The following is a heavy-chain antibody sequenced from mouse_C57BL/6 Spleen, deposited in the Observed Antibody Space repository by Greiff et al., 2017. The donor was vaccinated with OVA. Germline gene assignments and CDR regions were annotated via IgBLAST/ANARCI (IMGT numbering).Heavy chain of an antibody. CDR2: IYPGSGST. CDR3: ARRYYGSSYENY. CDR1: GYTFTSYW. D-gene: IGHD1-1*01. V-gene: IGHV1-55*01. Sequence: VKLQQPGAELVKPGASVKMSCKASGYTFTSYWITWVKQRPGQGLEWIGDIYPGSGSTNYNEKFKSKATLTVDTSSSTAYMQLSSLTSEDSAVYYCARRYYGSSYENYWGQGTTLTVSS. J-gene: IGHJ2*01.